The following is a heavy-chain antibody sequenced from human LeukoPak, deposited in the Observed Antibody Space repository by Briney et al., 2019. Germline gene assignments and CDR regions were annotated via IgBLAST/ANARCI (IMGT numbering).Heavy chain of an antibody. CDR3: ASHEIQLWSPTLDY. Sequence: ASVKVSCKASGYTFTSYGISWVRQAPGQGLEWMGWISAYNGNTNYAQKLQGRVTMTTDTSTSTAYMELRSLRSDDTAVYYCASHEIQLWSPTLDYWGQETLVTVSS. CDR1: GYTFTSYG. D-gene: IGHD5-18*01. CDR2: ISAYNGNT. V-gene: IGHV1-18*01. J-gene: IGHJ4*02.